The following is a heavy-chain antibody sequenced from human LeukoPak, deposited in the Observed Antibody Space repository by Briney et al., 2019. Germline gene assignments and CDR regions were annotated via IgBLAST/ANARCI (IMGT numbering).Heavy chain of an antibody. J-gene: IGHJ4*02. V-gene: IGHV3-23*01. CDR1: GFTFSDHA. CDR3: AKDSTQNLVLFVY. Sequence: GGSLRLSCAVSGFTFSDHAMSWVRQAPGKGPEWVSGINSGGSTYYADSVKGRFTISRDNSKNTIYLQMSSLRAEDTAVYYCAKDSTQNLVLFVYWGERGLVSVSS. D-gene: IGHD3-10*01. CDR2: INSGGST.